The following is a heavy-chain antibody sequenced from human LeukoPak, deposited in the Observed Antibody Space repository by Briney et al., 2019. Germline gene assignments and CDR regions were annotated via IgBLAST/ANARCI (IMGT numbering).Heavy chain of an antibody. CDR1: GGSFSGYY. D-gene: IGHD3-16*02. J-gene: IGHJ4*02. CDR2: INHSGST. Sequence: SETLSLTCAVYGGSFSGYYWSWIRQPPGKGLEWSGEINHSGSTNHNPSLKSRVTISVDTSKNQFTLKLSSVTAADTAVYYWARVREYDYIWGSYRYYFDYWGQGTLVTVSS. V-gene: IGHV4-34*01. CDR3: ARVREYDYIWGSYRYYFDY.